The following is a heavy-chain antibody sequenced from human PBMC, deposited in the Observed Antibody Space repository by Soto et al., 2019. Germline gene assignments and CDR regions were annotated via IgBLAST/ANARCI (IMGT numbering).Heavy chain of an antibody. CDR3: ARVAAAGRGTDY. CDR1: GFTFDDYG. CDR2: ITQDGSDK. J-gene: IGHJ4*02. Sequence: GSLRLSCAASGFTFDDYGMSWVRQAPGKGLEWVATITQDGSDKYYVDSVKGRFTISRDNSKNSLYLQMNSLRAEDTAVYSCARVAAAGRGTDYWGQGTLVTVSS. D-gene: IGHD6-13*01. V-gene: IGHV3-7*04.